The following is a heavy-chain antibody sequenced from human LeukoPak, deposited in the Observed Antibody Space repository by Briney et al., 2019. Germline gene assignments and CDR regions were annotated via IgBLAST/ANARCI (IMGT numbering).Heavy chain of an antibody. CDR3: ARGGGLDV. J-gene: IGHJ6*02. V-gene: IGHV3-7*03. CDR2: INHNGNVN. Sequence: PGGSLRLSCAASGFTFSDYYMTWDRQAPGKGLEWVASINHNGNVNYYVDSVKGRFTISRDNAKNSLYLQMSNLRAEDTAVYFCARGGGLDVWGQGATVTVSS. D-gene: IGHD3-16*01. CDR1: GFTFSDYY.